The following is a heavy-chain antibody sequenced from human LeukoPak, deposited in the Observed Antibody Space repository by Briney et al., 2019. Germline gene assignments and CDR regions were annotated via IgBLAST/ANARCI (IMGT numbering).Heavy chain of an antibody. CDR1: GFTFSTYW. V-gene: IGHV3-7*01. D-gene: IGHD4-17*01. J-gene: IGHJ4*02. CDR3: ARLLTTVIYFDY. Sequence: GGSLRLSCAASGFTFSTYWMSWVRQAPGKGLEWVANIKQDGSEKYYVDSVKGRFTISRDNAKDSLYLQMNSLRAGDTAVYYCARLLTTVIYFDYWGQGTPVTVSS. CDR2: IKQDGSEK.